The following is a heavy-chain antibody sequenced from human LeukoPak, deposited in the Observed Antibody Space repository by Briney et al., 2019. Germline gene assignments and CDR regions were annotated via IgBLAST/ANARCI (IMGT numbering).Heavy chain of an antibody. CDR1: GFTFSRCW. CDR3: ARDRSYGGHFDY. CDR2: INSDGSST. J-gene: IGHJ4*02. Sequence: GGSLRLSCAASGFTFSRCWMHWVRHAPGKGLVWVSHINSDGSSTTYADSVKGRFTISRDNAKNTLYLQMNSLRAEDTAVYYCARDRSYGGHFDYWGQGTLVTVSS. D-gene: IGHD5-18*01. V-gene: IGHV3-74*01.